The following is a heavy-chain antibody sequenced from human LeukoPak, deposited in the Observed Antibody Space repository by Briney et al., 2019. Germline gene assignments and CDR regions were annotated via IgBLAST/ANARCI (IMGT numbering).Heavy chain of an antibody. CDR3: ARGLDP. V-gene: IGHV3-66*01. CDR2: FYASGGT. J-gene: IGHJ5*02. Sequence: GGSLRLSCEASGFSVSSNYMSWVRQAPGKGLEWVSVFYASGGTYYADSVKGRFTISRDNAKNSLYLQMNSLRADDTAVYYCARGLDPWGQGTLVTVSS. CDR1: GFSVSSNY.